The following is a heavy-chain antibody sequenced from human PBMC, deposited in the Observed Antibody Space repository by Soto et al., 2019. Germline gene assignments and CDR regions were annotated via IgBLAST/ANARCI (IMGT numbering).Heavy chain of an antibody. CDR2: IYYSGST. Sequence: QVQLQESGPGLVKPSQTLSLTCTVSGGSISSGDYYWIWIRQPPGKGLEWIGYIYYSGSTYYNPSLKSRVTISVDTSKNHFSLKLSSVTSADTAVYYCARLYSSSWYGGGYFDYWGQGTLVTVSS. D-gene: IGHD6-13*01. J-gene: IGHJ4*02. CDR3: ARLYSSSWYGGGYFDY. V-gene: IGHV4-30-4*08. CDR1: GGSISSGDYY.